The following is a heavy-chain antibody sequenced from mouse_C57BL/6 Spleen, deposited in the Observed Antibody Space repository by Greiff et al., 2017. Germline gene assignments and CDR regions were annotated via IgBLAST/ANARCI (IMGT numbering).Heavy chain of an antibody. CDR3: ARFPICYYVISSYYFAMDY. J-gene: IGHJ4*01. D-gene: IGHD1-1*01. V-gene: IGHV7-3*01. CDR1: GFTFTDYY. CDR2: IRNKANGYTT. Sequence: EVQGVESGGGLVQPGGSLSLSCAASGFTFTDYYMSWVRQPPGKALAWLGLIRNKANGYTTEYSASVKGRFTISRDNSQSFLYLQMSALRAEYSSTYYCARFPICYYVISSYYFAMDYWGQGTSVTVSS.